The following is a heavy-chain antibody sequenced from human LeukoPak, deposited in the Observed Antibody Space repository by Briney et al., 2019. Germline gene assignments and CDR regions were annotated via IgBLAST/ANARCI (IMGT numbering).Heavy chain of an antibody. Sequence: PSETLSLTCTVSGGSIGKFYWHWIRQRQGKRREWIGNVDYTGTTNYNPSLQSRVTISVDTSMNRLSLNLRSISAADTAVYFCARGASRGSLYWFFDLWGRGTLLTVSS. J-gene: IGHJ2*01. CDR1: GGSIGKFY. CDR3: ARGASRGSLYWFFDL. V-gene: IGHV4-59*01. CDR2: VDYTGTT. D-gene: IGHD2-2*01.